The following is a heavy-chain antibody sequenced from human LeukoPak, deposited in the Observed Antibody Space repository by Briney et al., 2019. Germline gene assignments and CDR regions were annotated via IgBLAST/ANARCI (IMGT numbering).Heavy chain of an antibody. J-gene: IGHJ4*02. CDR3: AKGDDRSGSVFDY. V-gene: IGHV3-9*01. CDR2: ISWNSGNI. CDR1: GFTFDDYA. D-gene: IGHD3-22*01. Sequence: PGRSLRLSCAASGFTFDDYAMHWVRQGPGKGLEWVSGISWNSGNIGYADSVKGRFTISRDNAKNSLYLQMNSLRAEDTALYYCAKGDDRSGSVFDYWGQGTPVTVSS.